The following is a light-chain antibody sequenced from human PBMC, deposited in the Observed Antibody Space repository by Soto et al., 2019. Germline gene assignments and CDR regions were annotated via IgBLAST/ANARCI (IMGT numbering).Light chain of an antibody. J-gene: IGKJ1*01. CDR1: QSINNW. CDR3: QQYESFPRT. CDR2: KAS. V-gene: IGKV1-5*03. Sequence: DIQMTQSPSTLSASVGDRVSIACLASQSINNWLAWYQQKPGKAPKLFIFKASTLESGVPSRFSGSGSGTEFTLSISSLQPDDFATYFCQQYESFPRTFGQGTKVEIK.